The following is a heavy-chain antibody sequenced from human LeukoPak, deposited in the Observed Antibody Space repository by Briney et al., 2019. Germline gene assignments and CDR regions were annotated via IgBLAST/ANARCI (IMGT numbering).Heavy chain of an antibody. CDR3: ARARYSRAWYASDI. Sequence: SETLSLTCTVSGGSISSSYWSWIRQPPGKGLEWIGYIFYTGSTDYNPSLKSRVTISVDTSKNQFSLKVNSVTAADTAVYYCARARYSRAWYASDIWGQGTVVTVSA. D-gene: IGHD6-19*01. CDR2: IFYTGST. J-gene: IGHJ3*02. CDR1: GGSISSSY. V-gene: IGHV4-59*01.